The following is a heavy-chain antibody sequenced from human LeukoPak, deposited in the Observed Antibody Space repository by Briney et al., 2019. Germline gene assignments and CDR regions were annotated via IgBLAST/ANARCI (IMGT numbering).Heavy chain of an antibody. Sequence: GGSLRLSCAASGFTFTSYDMHWVRQAPGKGLEWVAAIWYDGSNKYYADSVKGRFTISRDTSMNTLYLQMTSLRAEDTAVYYCARARGVAAAGKNWFDPWGQGNLVTVSS. CDR3: ARARGVAAAGKNWFDP. J-gene: IGHJ5*02. CDR2: IWYDGSNK. CDR1: GFTFTSYD. V-gene: IGHV3-33*01. D-gene: IGHD6-13*01.